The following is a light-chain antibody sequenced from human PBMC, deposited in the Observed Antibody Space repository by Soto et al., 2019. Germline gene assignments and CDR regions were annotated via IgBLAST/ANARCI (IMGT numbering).Light chain of an antibody. CDR3: QQYNSYART. CDR1: QSISSW. CDR2: KAS. J-gene: IGKJ1*01. V-gene: IGKV1-5*03. Sequence: DIQMTQSPSTLSASVGDRVTITCRASQSISSWLAWYQQKPGKAPKLLIYKASSLESGVPSRFSGSGSGTEFTLNISSLQPDYFATYYCQQYNSYARTFGQGTKVEIK.